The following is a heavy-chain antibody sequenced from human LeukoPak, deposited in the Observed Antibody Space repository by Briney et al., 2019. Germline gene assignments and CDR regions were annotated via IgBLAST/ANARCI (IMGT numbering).Heavy chain of an antibody. D-gene: IGHD2-8*01. J-gene: IGHJ5*02. CDR1: RFTFTSHW. Sequence: PGGSLRLSCVASRFTFTSHWMNWVRQVPGKGLEWVANIKIDGSAKNYADSVKGRFTISRDNDKSSLHLQMNSLRAEDTAVYYCARGLSNGGSRYNWFGPWGQGTLVTVSS. V-gene: IGHV3-7*04. CDR3: ARGLSNGGSRYNWFGP. CDR2: IKIDGSAK.